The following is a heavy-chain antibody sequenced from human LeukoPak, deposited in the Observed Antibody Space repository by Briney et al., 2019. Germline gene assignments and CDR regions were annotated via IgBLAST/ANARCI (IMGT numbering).Heavy chain of an antibody. J-gene: IGHJ4*02. CDR3: ARAAYDSSGYYLDY. Sequence: SETLSLTCAVYGGSFSGYYWSWIRQPPGKGLEWIGEINHSGSTNYNPSLKSRVTISVDTSKNQFSLKPSSVTAADTAVYYCARAAYDSSGYYLDYWGQGTLVTVSS. CDR1: GGSFSGYY. V-gene: IGHV4-34*01. CDR2: INHSGST. D-gene: IGHD3-22*01.